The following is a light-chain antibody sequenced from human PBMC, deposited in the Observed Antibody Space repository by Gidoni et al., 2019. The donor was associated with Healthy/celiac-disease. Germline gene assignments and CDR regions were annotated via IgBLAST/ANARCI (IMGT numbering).Light chain of an antibody. CDR2: AAS. Sequence: DLQLTQSPSFLSASLGDRVTITCRASQGISSYLAWYQQKPGKAPVLLIYAASTSQSGVPSRFSGSGSGTEFTLTISSLQPEDFATYYCQQLNSYPITFXXXTRLEIK. V-gene: IGKV1-9*01. CDR1: QGISSY. J-gene: IGKJ5*01. CDR3: QQLNSYPIT.